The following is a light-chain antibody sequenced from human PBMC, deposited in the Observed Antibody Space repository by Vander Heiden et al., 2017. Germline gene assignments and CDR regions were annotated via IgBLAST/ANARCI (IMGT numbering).Light chain of an antibody. CDR1: GSNIGAHYD. Sequence: QPVLTQPPSVSGAPGQKVTISCTGSGSNIGAHYDVHWYQHLPGTAPDLLIYANTNRPSGVPDRCSGSKSGASASLAITGLQAEDEADYYCQSYDSSLSAWVFGGGTKLTVL. J-gene: IGLJ3*02. CDR3: QSYDSSLSAWV. V-gene: IGLV1-40*01. CDR2: ANT.